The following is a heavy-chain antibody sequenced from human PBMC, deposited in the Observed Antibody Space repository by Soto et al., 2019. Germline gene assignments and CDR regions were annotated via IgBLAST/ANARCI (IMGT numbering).Heavy chain of an antibody. V-gene: IGHV4-31*03. CDR2: IYYSGST. CDR1: GDSISSGGYY. CDR3: ARWYGGSLDY. Sequence: SETLSLTCTVSGDSISSGGYYWSWIRQHPGKGLEWIGYIYYSGSTYYNPSLKSRVIISVDTSKNQFSLKLSSVTAADTAVYYCARWYGGSLDYWRQGTLVTVSS. J-gene: IGHJ4*02. D-gene: IGHD4-17*01.